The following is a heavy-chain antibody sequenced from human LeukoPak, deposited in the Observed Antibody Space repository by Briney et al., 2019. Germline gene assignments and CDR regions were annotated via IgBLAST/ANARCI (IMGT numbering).Heavy chain of an antibody. CDR1: GFTFSSYS. Sequence: PGGSLRLSCAASGFTFSSYSMNWVRQAPGKGLEWVAYINGGGSPIYYADSVRGRFTISRDNAKNSLYLHMNSLRADDTAVYYCVRDNPRCCGVIPANIDDYWGQGTLVTVSS. CDR2: INGGGSPI. V-gene: IGHV3-48*01. D-gene: IGHD2-21*01. CDR3: VRDNPRCCGVIPANIDDY. J-gene: IGHJ4*02.